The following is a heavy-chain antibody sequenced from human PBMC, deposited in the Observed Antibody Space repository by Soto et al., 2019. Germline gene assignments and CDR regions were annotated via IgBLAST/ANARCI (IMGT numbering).Heavy chain of an antibody. CDR3: ARVTGATTLFDY. Sequence: SETLSLTRTVSGGSVSSGSYYWSWIRQPPGKGLEWIGYIYYSGSTNYNPSLKSRVTISVDTSKNQFSLKLSSVTAADTAVYYCARVTGATTLFDYWGQGTLVTVSS. CDR2: IYYSGST. CDR1: GGSVSSGSYY. V-gene: IGHV4-61*01. D-gene: IGHD1-26*01. J-gene: IGHJ4*02.